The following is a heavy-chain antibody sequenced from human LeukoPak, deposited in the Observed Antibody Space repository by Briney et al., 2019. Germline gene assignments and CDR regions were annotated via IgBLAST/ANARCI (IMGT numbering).Heavy chain of an antibody. J-gene: IGHJ4*02. Sequence: GASVKVSCKAPGYTFTGYYIDWVRQAPGQGLEWMGWINSDSGGTNYAQKFQGRVTMTRDTSTSTAYMELSSLRSDDTAFYYCARDTITVTTPYFDYWGQGTLVTVPS. CDR1: GYTFTGYY. D-gene: IGHD4-17*01. CDR2: INSDSGGT. CDR3: ARDTITVTTPYFDY. V-gene: IGHV1-2*02.